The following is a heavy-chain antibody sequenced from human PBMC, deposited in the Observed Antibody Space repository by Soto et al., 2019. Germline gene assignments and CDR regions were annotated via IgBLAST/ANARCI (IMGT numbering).Heavy chain of an antibody. D-gene: IGHD6-13*01. CDR2: IFHSGST. J-gene: IGHJ3*02. CDR3: ARSPSRSWFGGGAFDI. Sequence: SETLSLTCAVSGGSISSRHWCTWVRQPPGKGLDWIGEIFHSGSTNYNPSLRSRVTISLDKSRNHFSLTLRSVTAADTAVYYCARSPSRSWFGGGAFDIWGQGTMVPVSS. CDR1: GGSISSRHW. V-gene: IGHV4-4*02.